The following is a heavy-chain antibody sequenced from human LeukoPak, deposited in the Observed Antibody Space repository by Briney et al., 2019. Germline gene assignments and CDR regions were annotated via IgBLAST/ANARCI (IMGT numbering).Heavy chain of an antibody. CDR1: GYTFTTYW. Sequence: TGESLKISCKTSGYTFTTYWIGWVRQMPGKGLEWVGVIYPAESDTRYSPSLQGQVTVSADNSINTAYLQWSSLKASDTAMYYCARKGYCSGGSCYAAFDIWGQGTMVTVSS. CDR3: ARKGYCSGGSCYAAFDI. J-gene: IGHJ3*02. D-gene: IGHD2-15*01. CDR2: IYPAESDT. V-gene: IGHV5-51*01.